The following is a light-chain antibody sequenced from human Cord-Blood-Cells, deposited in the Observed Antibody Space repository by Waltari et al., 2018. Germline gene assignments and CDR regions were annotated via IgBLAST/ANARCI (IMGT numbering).Light chain of an antibody. CDR2: DNK. V-gene: IGLV1-51*01. CDR1: SSNIGNNY. J-gene: IGLJ2*01. CDR3: GTWDSSLSAVV. Sequence: QSVLTQPPSVSAAPGQKVTISCSGSSSNIGNNYVSWYQQLPGTAPKLLIYDNKKRPSGIPDRFSGSKSGTSATLGITGLQTGDEADYYGGTWDSSLSAVVFGGGTKLTVL.